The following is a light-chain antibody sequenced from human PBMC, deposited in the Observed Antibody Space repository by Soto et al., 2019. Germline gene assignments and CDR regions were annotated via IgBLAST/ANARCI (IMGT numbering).Light chain of an antibody. CDR2: AAS. V-gene: IGKV1-6*01. CDR1: HGIRND. J-gene: IGKJ5*01. CDR3: LQYNTYST. Sequence: AIQMTQSPSSLSASVGDRVTITCRASHGIRNDLGWYQQKPGKAPKLLIYAASSLQSGVPSSFSGSGSGTDFTLTISSLQPEDFATYYCLQYNTYSTFGQGTRLEIK.